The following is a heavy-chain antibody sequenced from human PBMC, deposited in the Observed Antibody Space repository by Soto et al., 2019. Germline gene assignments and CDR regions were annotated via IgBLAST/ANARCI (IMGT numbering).Heavy chain of an antibody. CDR2: ITLSGST. CDR3: ARGSSSSSWYLQH. Sequence: PSETLSLTCAVSGGSFSGYFWSWIRQPPGKGLEWIGEITLSGSTNYNPSLKSRVTISVDTSRNQFSLKVSSVTAADTAVYYCARGSSSSSWYLQHWGQGTLVT. V-gene: IGHV4-34*01. J-gene: IGHJ1*01. CDR1: GGSFSGYF. D-gene: IGHD6-13*01.